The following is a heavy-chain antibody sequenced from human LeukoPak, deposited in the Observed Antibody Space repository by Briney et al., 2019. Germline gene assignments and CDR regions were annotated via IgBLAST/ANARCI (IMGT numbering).Heavy chain of an antibody. CDR2: ISAYNGNT. CDR1: GYTFTSYG. J-gene: IGHJ4*02. V-gene: IGHV1-18*01. CDR3: ARDAYCGGDCYSDY. D-gene: IGHD2-21*02. Sequence: ASVKVSCKASGYTFTSYGISWVRQAPGQGREWMGWISAYNGNTNYAQKLQGRVTMTTDTSTSTAYMELRSLRSDDTAVYYCARDAYCGGDCYSDYWGQGTLVTVSS.